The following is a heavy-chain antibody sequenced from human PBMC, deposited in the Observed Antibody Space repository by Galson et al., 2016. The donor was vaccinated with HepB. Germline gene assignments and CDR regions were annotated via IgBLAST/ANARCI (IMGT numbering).Heavy chain of an antibody. Sequence: SLRLSCAASGFTFSAYGMHWVRQAPGKGLEWVAALSYDGSQEYYADSVKGRFTISRDNSKNTLHLQMNSLRTEDTALYFCAKDLHDCVWGSHLYVYYGMDVWGQGTTVTVYS. D-gene: IGHD3-16*01. CDR3: AKDLHDCVWGSHLYVYYGMDV. CDR2: LSYDGSQE. CDR1: GFTFSAYG. J-gene: IGHJ6*02. V-gene: IGHV3-30*18.